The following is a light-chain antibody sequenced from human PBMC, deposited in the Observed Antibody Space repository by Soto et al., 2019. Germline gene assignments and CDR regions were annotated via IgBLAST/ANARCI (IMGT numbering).Light chain of an antibody. CDR1: QSVSSN. Sequence: EIVMTQSPATLSVSPGERATLSCRASQSVSSNLAWSQQKPGQAPRLLIYGASTRATGIPARFSGSGSGTELALTITSLQSEDCGVYYCQQQKHWPPDTFGGGTKVEMK. J-gene: IGKJ4*01. CDR2: GAS. V-gene: IGKV3-15*01. CDR3: QQQKHWPPDT.